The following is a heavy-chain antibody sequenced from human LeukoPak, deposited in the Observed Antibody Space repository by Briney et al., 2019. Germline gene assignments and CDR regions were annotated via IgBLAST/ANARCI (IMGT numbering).Heavy chain of an antibody. V-gene: IGHV3-74*01. CDR2: INGDGSTT. CDR3: ARRNY. J-gene: IGHJ4*02. Sequence: GGSLRLSCAASGFTFSSYWMHWVRQALGKGLVWVSRINGDGSTTSYADSVKGRFTISRDNAKNTLYLQMNTLRAEDTAVYYCARRNYWGQGTLVTVSS. CDR1: GFTFSSYW.